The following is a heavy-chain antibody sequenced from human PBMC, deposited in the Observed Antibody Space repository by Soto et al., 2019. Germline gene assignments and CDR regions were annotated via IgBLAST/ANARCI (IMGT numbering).Heavy chain of an antibody. CDR1: GYTFTSNG. CDR2: IIPIFGTA. CDR3: ATCPSIAAQFDY. D-gene: IGHD6-6*01. J-gene: IGHJ4*02. Sequence: SVKVSCKASGYTFTSNGISWVRQAPGQGLEWMGGIIPIFGTANYAQKFQGRVTITADKSTSTAYMELSSLRSEDTAVYYCATCPSIAAQFDYWGQGTLVTVSS. V-gene: IGHV1-69*06.